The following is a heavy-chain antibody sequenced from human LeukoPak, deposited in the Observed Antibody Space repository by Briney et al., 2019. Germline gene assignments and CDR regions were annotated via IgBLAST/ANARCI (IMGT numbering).Heavy chain of an antibody. V-gene: IGHV1-69*13. CDR3: ARRYCSGGSCYPLWFDP. Sequence: SVKVSCKASGGTFSSYAISWVRQAPGQGLEWMGGIIPIFGTANYAQKFQGRVTITADESTSTAYMELSSLRSEDTAVYYCARRYCSGGSCYPLWFDPWGQGTLVTVSS. CDR1: GGTFSSYA. D-gene: IGHD2-15*01. CDR2: IIPIFGTA. J-gene: IGHJ5*02.